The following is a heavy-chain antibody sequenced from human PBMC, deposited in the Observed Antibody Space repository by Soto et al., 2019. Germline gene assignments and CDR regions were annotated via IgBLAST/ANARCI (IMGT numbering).Heavy chain of an antibody. D-gene: IGHD3-10*01. V-gene: IGHV3-23*01. CDR1: GFTFSSYA. J-gene: IGHJ4*02. CDR3: ARVLFGSGSYSDY. CDR2: ISGNSDST. Sequence: EVHLLESGGGLVQPGGSLRLSCAASGFTFSSYAMSWVSQAPGKGLEWVSSISGNSDSTYYANSAKGRFTISRDNSKNTLYLQVNSLRAEDMAIYYCARVLFGSGSYSDYWGQGTLVTVSS.